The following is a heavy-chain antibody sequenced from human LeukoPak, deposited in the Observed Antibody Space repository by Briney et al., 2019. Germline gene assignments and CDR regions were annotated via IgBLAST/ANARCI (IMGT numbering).Heavy chain of an antibody. Sequence: KPSETLSLTCTVSGDSVTTYYWSWIRQPPGKGLEWLGYVYYSGSTNYNPSLKSRVTISVDTSKNQFSLKLSSVTAADTAVYYCARAHYYDSSGYFDYWGQGTLVTVSS. V-gene: IGHV4-59*02. CDR2: VYYSGST. D-gene: IGHD3-22*01. CDR1: GDSVTTYY. J-gene: IGHJ4*02. CDR3: ARAHYYDSSGYFDY.